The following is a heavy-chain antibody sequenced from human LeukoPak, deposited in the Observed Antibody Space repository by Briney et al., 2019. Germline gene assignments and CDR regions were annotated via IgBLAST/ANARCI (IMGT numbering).Heavy chain of an antibody. D-gene: IGHD1-26*01. J-gene: IGHJ4*02. CDR1: GGSISSGSYY. V-gene: IGHV4-61*02. CDR3: ARDMRVGATWDFDY. Sequence: PSQTLSLTCTVSGGSISSGSYYWSWIRQPAGKGLGWIGRIYTSGSTNYNPSLKSRVTMSVDTSKNQFSLKLSSVTAADTAVYYCARDMRVGATWDFDYWGQGTLVTVSS. CDR2: IYTSGST.